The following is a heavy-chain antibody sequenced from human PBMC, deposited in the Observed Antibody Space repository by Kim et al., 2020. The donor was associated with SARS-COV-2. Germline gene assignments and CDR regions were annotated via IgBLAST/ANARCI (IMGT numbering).Heavy chain of an antibody. V-gene: IGHV3-48*03. Sequence: GGSLRLSCAASGFTFSSYEMNWVRQAPGKGLEWVSYISSSGSTIYYADSVKGRFTISRDNAKNSLYLQMNSLRAEDTAVYYCAGDLEGVGPHPIDYWGQGTLVTVSS. J-gene: IGHJ4*02. CDR1: GFTFSSYE. D-gene: IGHD1-26*01. CDR2: ISSSGSTI. CDR3: AGDLEGVGPHPIDY.